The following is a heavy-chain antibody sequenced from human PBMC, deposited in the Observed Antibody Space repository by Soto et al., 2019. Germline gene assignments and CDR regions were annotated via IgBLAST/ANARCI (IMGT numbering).Heavy chain of an antibody. CDR1: GFTFTSSA. V-gene: IGHV1-58*01. CDR3: SRDLIVVVPAANYYYGMDV. CDR2: IVVGSGNT. Sequence: SVKVSCKASGFTFTSSAVQWVRQARGQRLEWIGWIVVGSGNTNYAQKFQERVNITRDMSTSTAYMELSSLKSDDTAVFYCSRDLIVVVPAANYYYGMDVWGQGTTVTVSS. J-gene: IGHJ6*02. D-gene: IGHD2-2*01.